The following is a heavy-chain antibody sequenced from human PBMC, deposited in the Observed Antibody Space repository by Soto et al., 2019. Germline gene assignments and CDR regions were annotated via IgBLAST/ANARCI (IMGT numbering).Heavy chain of an antibody. CDR2: INPGSGST. Sequence: QVQLVQSGAEVKKPGASVKDSCTASGYTFSDYRLHWVRQAPGQGFEWMGVINPGSGSTSFAQKFQDRVTLTTDTSATTVYMEMSGLTSEDTAVFYCARGFVYRAVVLFDHWGQGRLVTVSS. CDR1: GYTFSDYR. CDR3: ARGFVYRAVVLFDH. V-gene: IGHV1-46*01. D-gene: IGHD2-21*01. J-gene: IGHJ4*02.